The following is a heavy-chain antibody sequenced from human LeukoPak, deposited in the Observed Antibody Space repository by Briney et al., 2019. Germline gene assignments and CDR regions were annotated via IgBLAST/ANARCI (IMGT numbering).Heavy chain of an antibody. CDR1: GFTFPNAW. Sequence: GGSLRLSCAASGFTFPNAWMNWVRQAPGKGLEWVGHVKSKTNGGTTDYAAPVKGRFTISRDDSKNTLYLQMNNLKTEDTALYYCTTGGTPLDVWGQGTVVTVSS. V-gene: IGHV3-15*07. J-gene: IGHJ3*01. CDR2: VKSKTNGGTT. CDR3: TTGGTPLDV. D-gene: IGHD1-1*01.